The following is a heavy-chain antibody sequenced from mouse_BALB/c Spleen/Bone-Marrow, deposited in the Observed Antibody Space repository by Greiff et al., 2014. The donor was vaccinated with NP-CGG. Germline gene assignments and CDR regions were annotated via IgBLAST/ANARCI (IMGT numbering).Heavy chain of an antibody. CDR1: GFNIKDTF. Sequence: EVQQVESGADLVKPGASVKLSCTTSGFNIKDTFMHWVKQRPEQGLEWIGRIDPASGNTKYDPKFQGKATITADTSSNKVSLQLSGLTSEDTAVYYCAHDAPFTYWGQGTLVTVSA. CDR2: IDPASGNT. J-gene: IGHJ3*01. D-gene: IGHD2-3*01. CDR3: AHDAPFTY. V-gene: IGHV14-3*02.